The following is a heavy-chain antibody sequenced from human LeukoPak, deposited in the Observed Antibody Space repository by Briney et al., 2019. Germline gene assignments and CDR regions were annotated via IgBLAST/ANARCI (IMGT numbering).Heavy chain of an antibody. CDR1: GGSISSGDYY. V-gene: IGHV4-30-4*08. J-gene: IGHJ5*02. D-gene: IGHD1-26*01. CDR2: IYYSGST. Sequence: LQTLSLTCTVSGGSISSGDYYWSWIRQPPGKGLEWIGYIYYSGSTYYNPSLKSRVTISVDTSKNQFSLKLSSVTAADTAVYYCAHYSGSYLSWFDPWGQGTLVTVSS. CDR3: AHYSGSYLSWFDP.